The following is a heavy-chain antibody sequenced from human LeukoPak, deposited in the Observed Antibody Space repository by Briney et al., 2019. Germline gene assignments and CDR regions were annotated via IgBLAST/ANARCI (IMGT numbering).Heavy chain of an antibody. CDR3: ARRLAGTEDY. D-gene: IGHD6-13*01. J-gene: IGHJ4*02. V-gene: IGHV4-39*01. CDR1: GVSISSSSYY. CDR2: IYYSRRN. Sequence: SETLSLTCTVSGVSISSSSYYWGCIRQPTGKGLAWTGRIYYSRRNYYNPARKSRVTISVDTSKNQFSLKLSSVTAADTAVYYCARRLAGTEDYWGQGTLVTVSS.